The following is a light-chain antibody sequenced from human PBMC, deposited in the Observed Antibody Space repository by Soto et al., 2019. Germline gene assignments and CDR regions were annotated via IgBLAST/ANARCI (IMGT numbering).Light chain of an antibody. CDR2: QDN. Sequence: SYELTQPPSVSVSPGQTASITCSGEKLGYKYVCWYQQKPGQSPVLVIYQDNKRPSGIPERFSGSNSGNTATLTISGTQAMDEADYYCQAWDSSTVVFGGGTKLTVL. CDR1: KLGYKY. V-gene: IGLV3-1*01. J-gene: IGLJ2*01. CDR3: QAWDSSTVV.